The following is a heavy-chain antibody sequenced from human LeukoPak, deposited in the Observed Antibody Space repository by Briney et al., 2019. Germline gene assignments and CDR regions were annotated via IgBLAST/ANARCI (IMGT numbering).Heavy chain of an antibody. Sequence: GGSLRLSCAASGFTFSYYTMHWVRQAPGKGLEWVSFISGSSSYIYYADSLKGRFTISRDNAKNSLYLQMNSLRAEDTAVYYCARGLLHPYYMDVWGKGTTVTVSS. CDR2: ISGSSSYI. J-gene: IGHJ6*03. D-gene: IGHD3-3*01. CDR1: GFTFSYYT. V-gene: IGHV3-21*01. CDR3: ARGLLHPYYMDV.